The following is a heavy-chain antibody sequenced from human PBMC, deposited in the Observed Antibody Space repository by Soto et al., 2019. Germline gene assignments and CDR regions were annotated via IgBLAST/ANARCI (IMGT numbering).Heavy chain of an antibody. Sequence: QITLKESGPTLVNPTQTLTLTCTFSGFSLSTSGVGVGWIRQPPGKALEWLALIYWDDDKRYSPSLKSRLTITKDTSKNQVVLTMTNMDPVDTATYYCARWYYDFWSGYYDYWGQGTLVTVSS. D-gene: IGHD3-3*01. J-gene: IGHJ4*02. CDR1: GFSLSTSGVG. CDR2: IYWDDDK. CDR3: ARWYYDFWSGYYDY. V-gene: IGHV2-5*02.